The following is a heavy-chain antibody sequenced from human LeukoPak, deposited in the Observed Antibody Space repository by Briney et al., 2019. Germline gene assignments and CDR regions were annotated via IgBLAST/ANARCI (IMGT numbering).Heavy chain of an antibody. CDR2: DHTEGSNA. D-gene: IGHD3-16*02. J-gene: IGHJ5*02. V-gene: IGHV3-74*01. CDR1: EFTINSHW. CDR3: ARDSPHRRLDL. Sequence: GGSLRLSCVPSEFTINSHWMHCVRQAPGKGLVCVSRDHTEGSNAIYAHSVTGRFTISRDNYRNTLFLQMNSPRAEDTAVYYCARDSPHRRLDLWGQGTLVTVSS.